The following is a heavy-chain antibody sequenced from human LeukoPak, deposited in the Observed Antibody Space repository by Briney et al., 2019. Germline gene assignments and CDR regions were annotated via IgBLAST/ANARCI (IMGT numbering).Heavy chain of an antibody. V-gene: IGHV5-51*01. CDR1: GYSFTSYW. Sequence: GESLKISCKGSGYSFTSYWIGWVRQMPGKGLEWMGIIYPGDSDTRYSPSFQGQVTISADKSISTAYLQWSSLKASDTAMYYCASLGIAVAGDYAFDIWGQGTMVTVSS. CDR2: IYPGDSDT. D-gene: IGHD6-19*01. CDR3: ASLGIAVAGDYAFDI. J-gene: IGHJ3*02.